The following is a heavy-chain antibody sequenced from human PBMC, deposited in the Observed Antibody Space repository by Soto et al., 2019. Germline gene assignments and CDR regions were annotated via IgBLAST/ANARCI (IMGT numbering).Heavy chain of an antibody. D-gene: IGHD3-3*01. CDR1: SGSISSSNW. CDR3: AFRGDYDFWSGPFDP. CDR2: IYHSGST. V-gene: IGHV4-4*02. Sequence: QVQLQESGPGLVKPSGTLSLTCAVSSGSISSSNWWSWVRQPPGKGLEWIGEIYHSGSTNYNPSRKSRVTISVDKSKNQFSLKLSSVTAADTAVYYCAFRGDYDFWSGPFDPWGQGTLVTVSS. J-gene: IGHJ5*02.